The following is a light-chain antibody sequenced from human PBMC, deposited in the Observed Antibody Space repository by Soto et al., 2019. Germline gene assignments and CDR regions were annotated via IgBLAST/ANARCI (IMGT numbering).Light chain of an antibody. CDR3: SSYTTSAPYV. J-gene: IGLJ1*01. Sequence: QSVLTQPASVSGAPGQSITISCTGTSSDVGAYNFVSWYRHHPGRAPKLIIYEVTIRPSGVSNRFSGSKSGNTASLTISGLQAEDEADYYCSSYTTSAPYVFGSGTKVTVL. CDR1: SSDVGAYNF. V-gene: IGLV2-14*01. CDR2: EVT.